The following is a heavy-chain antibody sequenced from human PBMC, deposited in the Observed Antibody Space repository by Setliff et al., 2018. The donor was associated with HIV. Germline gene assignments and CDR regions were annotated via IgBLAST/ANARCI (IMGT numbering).Heavy chain of an antibody. CDR1: GFTFGHYA. Sequence: GGSLRLSCTASGFTFGHYAMSWVRQAPGKGLEWVSSIITSSSYTYYADSVKGRFTISRDNAKNSLYLQMNSLRAEDTAVYFCATLPAAIVATTYYFDYWGQGTLVTVSS. CDR2: IITSSSYT. V-gene: IGHV3-21*06. J-gene: IGHJ4*02. CDR3: ATLPAAIVATTYYFDY. D-gene: IGHD5-12*01.